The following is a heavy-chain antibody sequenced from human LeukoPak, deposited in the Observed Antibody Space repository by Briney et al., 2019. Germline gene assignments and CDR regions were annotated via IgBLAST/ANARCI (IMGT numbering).Heavy chain of an antibody. CDR3: ARDSCSGGTCYFGY. CDR2: INSDGSST. V-gene: IGHV3-74*01. CDR1: GFTFSTYW. Sequence: GGSLRLSCAASGFTFSTYWMHWVRQAPGKGLMWVSRINSDGSSTSYADSVKGRFTIFRDNAKNTVNLQMSSLRAEDTAVYYCARDSCSGGTCYFGYWGQGTLVTVSS. J-gene: IGHJ4*02. D-gene: IGHD2-15*01.